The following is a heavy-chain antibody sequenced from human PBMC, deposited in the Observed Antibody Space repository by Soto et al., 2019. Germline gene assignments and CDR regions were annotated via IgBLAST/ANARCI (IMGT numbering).Heavy chain of an antibody. CDR1: GGSISSGGYS. CDR3: ARVPGP. CDR2: IYHSGST. V-gene: IGHV4-30-2*01. D-gene: IGHD7-27*01. Sequence: TSETLSLTCAVSGGSISSGGYSWSWIRQPPGKGLEWIGYIYHSGSTYYNPSLKSRVTISVDRSKNQFSLKLSSATAADTAVYYCARVPGPWGQGTLVTVSS. J-gene: IGHJ5*02.